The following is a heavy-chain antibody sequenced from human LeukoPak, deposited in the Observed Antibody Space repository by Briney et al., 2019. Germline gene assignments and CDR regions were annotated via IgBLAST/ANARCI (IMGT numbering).Heavy chain of an antibody. CDR3: ARVFSAASSPFDY. V-gene: IGHV3-21*01. CDR1: GFTFSSYS. CDR2: ISSSSSYI. D-gene: IGHD6-6*01. J-gene: IGHJ4*02. Sequence: GGSLRLSCAASGFTFSSYSMNWVRQAPGKGLEWVSSISSSSSYICYADSVKGRFTISRDNAKNSLYLQMNSLRAEDTAVYYCARVFSAASSPFDYWGQGTLVTVSS.